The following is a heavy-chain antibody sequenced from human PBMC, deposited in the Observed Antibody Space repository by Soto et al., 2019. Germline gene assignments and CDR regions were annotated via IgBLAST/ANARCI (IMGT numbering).Heavy chain of an antibody. Sequence: SETLSLTCSVSGGSISSGYYYWSWIRQPPGKGLEWIGNIYYSGSTNYNPSLKSRVTISVDTSKNQFSLKLSSVTAADTAVYYCARLYGSGSYYTYYYYGMDVWGQGTTVTVSS. D-gene: IGHD3-10*01. CDR1: GGSISSGYYY. J-gene: IGHJ6*02. V-gene: IGHV4-30-4*01. CDR2: IYYSGST. CDR3: ARLYGSGSYYTYYYYGMDV.